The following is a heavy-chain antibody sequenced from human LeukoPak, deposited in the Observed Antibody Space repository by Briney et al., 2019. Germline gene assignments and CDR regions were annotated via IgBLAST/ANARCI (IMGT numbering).Heavy chain of an antibody. J-gene: IGHJ4*02. CDR3: VTELLWFGENKAHY. D-gene: IGHD3-10*01. CDR2: INIDGSST. Sequence: GGSLRLSCTASGFTFSRNWMHWVRQIPGKGLEWVSRINIDGSSTSYADFVKGRFTISRDNAKSTLYLQMRDLRVEDTAVYYCVTELLWFGENKAHYWGLGPQVIVS. CDR1: GFTFSRNW. V-gene: IGHV3-74*01.